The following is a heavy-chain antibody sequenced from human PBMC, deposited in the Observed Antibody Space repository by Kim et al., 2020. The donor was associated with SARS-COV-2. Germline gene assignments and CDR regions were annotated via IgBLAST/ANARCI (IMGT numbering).Heavy chain of an antibody. J-gene: IGHJ6*02. CDR2: IKQDGSEK. V-gene: IGHV3-7*01. Sequence: GGSLRLSCAASGFTFSSYWMSWVRQAPGKGLEWVANIKQDGSEKYYVDSVKGRFTISRDNTKNSLYLQMNSLRAEDTAVYYCATSRGQPPHSLVVRGVIITSYYYYGLDVWGQGTTVTVSS. CDR3: ATSRGQPPHSLVVRGVIITSYYYYGLDV. CDR1: GFTFSSYW. D-gene: IGHD3-10*01.